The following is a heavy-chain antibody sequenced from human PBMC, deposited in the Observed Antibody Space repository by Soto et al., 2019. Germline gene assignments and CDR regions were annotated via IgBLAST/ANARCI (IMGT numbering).Heavy chain of an antibody. D-gene: IGHD1-7*01. Sequence: GGSLRLSCAASGFTFSSYAMHWVRQDPGKGLEWVSDISSSGSTIYYADSVKGRFTISRDNAKNSLYLQMNSLRAEDTAVYYCAREPRYNWNLGWFDPWGQGTLVTVSS. J-gene: IGHJ5*02. V-gene: IGHV3-48*04. CDR1: GFTFSSYA. CDR2: ISSSGSTI. CDR3: AREPRYNWNLGWFDP.